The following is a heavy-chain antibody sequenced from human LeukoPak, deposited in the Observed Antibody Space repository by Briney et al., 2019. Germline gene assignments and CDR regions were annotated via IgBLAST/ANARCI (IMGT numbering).Heavy chain of an antibody. CDR1: GYTLTRYA. CDR2: ISGYNGYT. J-gene: IGHJ4*02. Sequence: ASVKVSCKTSGYTLTRYAISWVRQAPGQGLEWMGWISGYNGYTNYAQKLQGRVTLTTDTSTGTAYMELRSLRSDDTAVYYCARAVRLYDSLTGLIDYWGQGTLVTVSS. D-gene: IGHD3-9*01. CDR3: ARAVRLYDSLTGLIDY. V-gene: IGHV1-18*01.